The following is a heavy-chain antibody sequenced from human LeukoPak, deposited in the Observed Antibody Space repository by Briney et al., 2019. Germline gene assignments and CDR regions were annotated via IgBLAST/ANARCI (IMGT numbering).Heavy chain of an antibody. V-gene: IGHV3-30*18. CDR2: ISYDGSNK. D-gene: IGHD5-18*01. J-gene: IGHJ4*02. Sequence: GRSLRLSCAASGFTFSSYGMHGVRQAPGKGLEWVAVISYDGSNKYYADSVKGRFTISRDNSKNTLYLQMNSLRAEDTAVYYCAKGYSYGEGSIDYWGQGTLVTVSS. CDR3: AKGYSYGEGSIDY. CDR1: GFTFSSYG.